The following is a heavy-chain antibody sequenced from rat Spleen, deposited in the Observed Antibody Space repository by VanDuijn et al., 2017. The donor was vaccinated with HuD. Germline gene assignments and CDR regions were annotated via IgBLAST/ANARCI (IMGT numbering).Heavy chain of an antibody. CDR2: IWTGGST. CDR1: GFSLTSYH. Sequence: QVQLKESGPGLVQPSQTLSLTCTVSGFSLTSYHVSWVRQPPGKGLEWMGVIWTGGSTAYNSSFQSRLSISRDTSKNQVFLKMNSLQPEDTGTYYCVRHVTYYFDYWGQGVVVTVSS. CDR3: VRHVTYYFDY. J-gene: IGHJ2*01. V-gene: IGHV2-43*01. D-gene: IGHD1-12*01.